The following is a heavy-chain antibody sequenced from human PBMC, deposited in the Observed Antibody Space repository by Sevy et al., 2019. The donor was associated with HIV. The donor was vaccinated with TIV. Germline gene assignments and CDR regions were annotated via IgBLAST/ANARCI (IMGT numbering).Heavy chain of an antibody. D-gene: IGHD6-13*01. J-gene: IGHJ6*02. CDR2: ISSRSSEI. Sequence: GGSLRLSCVASGFIFRDRYMSWIRQAPGKGLEWVSFISSRSSEINYADSVKGRFTVSRDNAKNSLYLQMNSLRAEDTAVYYCAGDFMPVASAGTRALGVWGQGTAVTVSS. CDR1: GFIFRDRY. V-gene: IGHV3-11*05. CDR3: AGDFMPVASAGTRALGV.